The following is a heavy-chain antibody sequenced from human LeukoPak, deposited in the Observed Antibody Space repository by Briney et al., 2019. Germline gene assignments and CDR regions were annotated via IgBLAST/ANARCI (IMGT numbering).Heavy chain of an antibody. CDR1: GGSISSTSYN. CDR2: IYYSGST. CDR3: ASQTYYDSSGYYFY. J-gene: IGHJ4*02. Sequence: SETLPLTCTVSGGSISSTSYNWGWIRQPPGKGLEWIGSIYYSGSTFYNPSLKSRVTISINTSKNQFSLKLSSVTAADTAVYYCASQTYYDSSGYYFYWGQGTLVTVSS. V-gene: IGHV4-39*01. D-gene: IGHD3-22*01.